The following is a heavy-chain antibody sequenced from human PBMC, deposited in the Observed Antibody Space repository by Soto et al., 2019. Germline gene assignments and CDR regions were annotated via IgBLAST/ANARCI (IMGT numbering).Heavy chain of an antibody. D-gene: IGHD1-26*01. V-gene: IGHV4-59*08. CDR3: ARRYGRAIDY. Sequence: SETLSLTCTVSGGSISSYYWSWLRQPPGKGLEWIGYIYYSGSTNYNPSLKSRVTISVDTSKNQFSLKLSSVTAADTDVYYCARRYGRAIDYWGQGTLVTVSS. CDR2: IYYSGST. J-gene: IGHJ4*02. CDR1: GGSISSYY.